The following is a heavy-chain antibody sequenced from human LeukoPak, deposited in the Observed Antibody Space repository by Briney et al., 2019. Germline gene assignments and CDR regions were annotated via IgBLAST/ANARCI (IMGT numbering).Heavy chain of an antibody. J-gene: IGHJ4*02. CDR3: AKRDY. CDR1: GYTFTDYD. V-gene: IGHV1-8*03. CDR2: MNPKSRGT. Sequence: ASVRVSCKASGYTFTDYDINWVRQATGQGLEWMGWMNPKSRGTGYAQKFQGRVTISWNTSITTSYMEVSGLTSEDTAVYYCAKRDYWGQGTLVTVSS.